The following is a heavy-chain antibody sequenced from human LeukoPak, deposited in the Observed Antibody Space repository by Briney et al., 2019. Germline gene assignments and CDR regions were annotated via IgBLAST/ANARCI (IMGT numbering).Heavy chain of an antibody. V-gene: IGHV3-11*01. CDR1: GFTFSDYY. CDR2: ISSSGSTI. J-gene: IGHJ6*02. Sequence: GGSLRLSCAASGFTFSDYYMSWIRQAPGEGLEWVSYISSSGSTIYYADSVKGRFTISRDNAKNSLYLQMNSLRAEDTAVYYCARDLDIVVVPAAIKYYYGMDVWGQGTTVTVSS. CDR3: ARDLDIVVVPAAIKYYYGMDV. D-gene: IGHD2-2*01.